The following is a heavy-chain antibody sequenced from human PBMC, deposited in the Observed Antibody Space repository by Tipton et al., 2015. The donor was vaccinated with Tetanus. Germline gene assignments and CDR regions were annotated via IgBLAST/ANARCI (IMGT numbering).Heavy chain of an antibody. Sequence: LVQSSETLSLTCNVSGDSIRRSYWSWIRQPPGKGLEWIGHIFHSGSTNYNPSLKSRVTMSIDTSERQFSLKLTSVTSADTAVYYCAKVVGWGDYFDSWGQGILVTVSS. CDR2: IFHSGST. D-gene: IGHD1-26*01. CDR1: GDSIRRSY. V-gene: IGHV4-59*01. CDR3: AKVVGWGDYFDS. J-gene: IGHJ4*02.